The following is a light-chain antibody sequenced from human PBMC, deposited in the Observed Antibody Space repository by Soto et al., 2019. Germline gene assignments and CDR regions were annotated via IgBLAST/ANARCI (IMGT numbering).Light chain of an antibody. CDR2: GAS. V-gene: IGKV3-15*01. CDR1: QNIGSN. J-gene: IGKJ1*01. Sequence: EILMTQSPATLSVSPGERATLSCRASQNIGSNLAWYQQKSGQAPRLLIPGASTRATGISARFSGSGSGTEFTLTISSLQSEDFAVYYCQQFNIWPRTFGQGTKV. CDR3: QQFNIWPRT.